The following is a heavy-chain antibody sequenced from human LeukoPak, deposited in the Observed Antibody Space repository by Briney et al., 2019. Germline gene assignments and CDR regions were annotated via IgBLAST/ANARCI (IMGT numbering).Heavy chain of an antibody. J-gene: IGHJ5*02. V-gene: IGHV1-18*01. CDR1: GYTFTSYG. CDR3: ARRRDYDSSGYYHNWFDP. Sequence: ASVKVSCKAFGYTFTSYGISWVRQAPGQGLEWMGWISAYNGNTNCAQKLQGRVTMTTDTSTSTAYMELRSLRSDDTAVYYCARRRDYDSSGYYHNWFDPWGQGTLVTVSS. CDR2: ISAYNGNT. D-gene: IGHD3-22*01.